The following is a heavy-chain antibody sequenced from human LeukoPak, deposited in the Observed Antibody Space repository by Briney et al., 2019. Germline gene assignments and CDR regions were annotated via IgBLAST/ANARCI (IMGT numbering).Heavy chain of an antibody. J-gene: IGHJ3*02. Sequence: PGGSLRLSCAASGFTFSSYSMNWVRQAPGKGLEWVSYISSSSSTIYYADSVKGRFTISRDNAKNSLYLQMNSLRAEDTAVYYCASQITMIVVYAFDIWGQGTMVTVPS. V-gene: IGHV3-48*04. CDR3: ASQITMIVVYAFDI. CDR2: ISSSSSTI. CDR1: GFTFSSYS. D-gene: IGHD3-22*01.